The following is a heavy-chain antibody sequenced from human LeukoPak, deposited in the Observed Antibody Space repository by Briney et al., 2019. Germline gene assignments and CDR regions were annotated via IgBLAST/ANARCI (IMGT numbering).Heavy chain of an antibody. J-gene: IGHJ4*02. CDR2: IKQDGSEE. CDR1: GFTFSSYW. D-gene: IGHD3-16*01. Sequence: GGSLRLSCAASGFTFSSYWMSWVRQAPGKGLEWVANIKQDGSEEYYVDSVKGRFTISRDNAKNSLYLQMNSLRAEDTAVYYCARDLVRYYFDYWGQGTLVTVSS. V-gene: IGHV3-7*01. CDR3: ARDLVRYYFDY.